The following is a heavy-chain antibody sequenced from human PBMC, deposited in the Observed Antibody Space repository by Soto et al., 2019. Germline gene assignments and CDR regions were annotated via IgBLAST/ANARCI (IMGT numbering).Heavy chain of an antibody. Sequence: QVQLVQSGAEVKKPGASVKVSCKASGYTFTSYGISWVRQAPGQGLEWMGWISAYNGNTNYAQKLQGRVTMTTDTSTSTAYMELRSLRSDDTAVYYCARGPDGWATMVRGVDLFDYWGQGTLVTVSS. V-gene: IGHV1-18*01. J-gene: IGHJ4*02. CDR3: ARGPDGWATMVRGVDLFDY. D-gene: IGHD3-10*01. CDR1: GYTFTSYG. CDR2: ISAYNGNT.